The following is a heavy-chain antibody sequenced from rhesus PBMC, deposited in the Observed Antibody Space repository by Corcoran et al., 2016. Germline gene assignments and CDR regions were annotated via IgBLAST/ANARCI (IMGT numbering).Heavy chain of an antibody. V-gene: IGHV4-106*01. CDR3: ARDQNGFDV. CDR2: IYGSGGGT. CDR1: GGSISDDYY. Sequence: QVQLQESGPGLVKPSETLSLTCAVSGGSISDDYYWSWIRQPPGKGLEWIGYIYGSGGGTNYNPACKNRVTISIDTSKNQFSLKLSSVTAADTAGYYCARDQNGFDVWGPGVLVTVSS. J-gene: IGHJ5-1*01.